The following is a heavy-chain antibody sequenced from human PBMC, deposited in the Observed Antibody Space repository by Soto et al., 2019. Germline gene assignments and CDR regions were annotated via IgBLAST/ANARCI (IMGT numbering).Heavy chain of an antibody. CDR3: ARAKAVLLWFGEFQSPDYYYYGMDV. Sequence: PSETLSLTCTVSGGSISSGGYYWSWIRQHPGKGLEWIGYIYYSGSTYYNPSLKSRVTISVDTSKNQFSLKLSSVTAADTAVYYCARAKAVLLWFGEFQSPDYYYYGMDVWGQGTTVTVSS. CDR1: GGSISSGGYY. CDR2: IYYSGST. J-gene: IGHJ6*02. D-gene: IGHD3-10*01. V-gene: IGHV4-31*03.